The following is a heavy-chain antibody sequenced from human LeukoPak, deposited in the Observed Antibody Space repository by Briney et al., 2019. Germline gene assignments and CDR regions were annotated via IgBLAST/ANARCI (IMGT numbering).Heavy chain of an antibody. J-gene: IGHJ6*02. CDR2: INPNSGGT. CDR3: ARDLKVGATPYGMDV. CDR1: GSTFTGYY. Sequence: VSVKVSCKASGSTFTGYYMHWVRQAPGQGLEWMGWINPNSGGTNYAQKFQGRVTMTRDTSISTAYMELSRLRSDDTAVYYCARDLKVGATPYGMDVWGQGTTVTVSS. D-gene: IGHD1-26*01. V-gene: IGHV1-2*02.